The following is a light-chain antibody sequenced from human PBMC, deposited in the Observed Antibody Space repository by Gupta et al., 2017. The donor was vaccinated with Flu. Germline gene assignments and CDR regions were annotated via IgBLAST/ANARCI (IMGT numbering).Light chain of an antibody. CDR2: SVN. CDR1: ISDLGTCDY. Sequence: TTISCPATISDLGTCDYVSWHQQPPGKAPKLIIYSVNDRPSGVAHRFSGSKSGNAASLTISGLQPEDEADYFCNSDTPTIPEVFGTGTKFTVL. V-gene: IGLV2-14*03. J-gene: IGLJ1*01. CDR3: NSDTPTIPEV.